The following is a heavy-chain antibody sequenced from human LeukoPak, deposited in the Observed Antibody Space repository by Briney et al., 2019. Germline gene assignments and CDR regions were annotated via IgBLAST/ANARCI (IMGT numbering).Heavy chain of an antibody. CDR2: INPNSGRT. Sequence: ASVKVSCKTSGYSFNDYYLHWVRQAHGQGLEWMGWINPNSGRTNSAPKFQGRVTLTTDTSITTAYMELTGLISGDTALYYCARDSSDVLTGYYHFWGQGTLVTVSS. CDR1: GYSFNDYY. J-gene: IGHJ4*02. CDR3: ARDSSDVLTGYYHF. D-gene: IGHD3-9*01. V-gene: IGHV1-2*02.